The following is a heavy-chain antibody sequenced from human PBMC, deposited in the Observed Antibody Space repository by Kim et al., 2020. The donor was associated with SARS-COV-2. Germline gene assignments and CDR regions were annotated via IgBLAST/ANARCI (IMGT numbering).Heavy chain of an antibody. V-gene: IGHV1-69*13. Sequence: SVKVSCKASGGTFSSYAISWVQQAPGQGLEWMGGIIPIFGTANYAQKFQGRVTITADESTSTAYMELSSLRSEDTAVYYCARGGDTVTTQYYFDYWGQGTLVTVSS. J-gene: IGHJ4*02. CDR3: ARGGDTVTTQYYFDY. CDR1: GGTFSSYA. CDR2: IIPIFGTA. D-gene: IGHD4-17*01.